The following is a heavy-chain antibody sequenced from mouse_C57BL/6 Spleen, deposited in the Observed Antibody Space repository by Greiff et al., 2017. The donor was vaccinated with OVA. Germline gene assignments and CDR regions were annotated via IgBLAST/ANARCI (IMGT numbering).Heavy chain of an antibody. J-gene: IGHJ3*01. CDR2: IRNKANGYTT. CDR1: GFTFTDYY. CDR3: ARWDDYDEAWFAY. V-gene: IGHV7-3*01. Sequence: DVKLVESGGGLVQPGGSLSLSCAASGFTFTDYYMSWVRQPPGKALEWLGFIRNKANGYTTEYSASVKGRFTISRDNSQSILYLQMNALRAEDSATYYCARWDDYDEAWFAYWGQGTLVTVSA. D-gene: IGHD2-4*01.